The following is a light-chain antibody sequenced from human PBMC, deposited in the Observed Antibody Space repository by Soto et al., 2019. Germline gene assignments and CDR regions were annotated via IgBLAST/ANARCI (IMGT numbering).Light chain of an antibody. Sequence: EIVMTQSPATLSVSPGERVTLSCRASQSVSNNLAWYQQNLGQAPRLLIYDASTRATAIPARFSGSGSGTESTLTISSLQSEDFAVYFCQQYDKWPITFGQGTRLE. CDR3: QQYDKWPIT. CDR1: QSVSNN. J-gene: IGKJ5*01. V-gene: IGKV3-15*01. CDR2: DAS.